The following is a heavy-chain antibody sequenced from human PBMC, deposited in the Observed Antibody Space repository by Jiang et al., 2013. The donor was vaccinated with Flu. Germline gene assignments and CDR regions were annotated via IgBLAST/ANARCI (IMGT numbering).Heavy chain of an antibody. J-gene: IGHJ6*02. CDR3: AKLSGIVGTTRWLAGMDV. D-gene: IGHD1-26*01. V-gene: IGHV3-30*18. CDR1: GFNFNNYG. CDR2: ISFDGSDT. Sequence: VVQPGRSLRLSCAASGFNFNNYGMHWVRQAPGKGLEWMTFISFDGSDTYFADSVRGRFTVSRDNSKNTLYLQMNGLRFEDTGVYYCAKLSGIVGTTRWLAGMDVWGQGTTVTVSS.